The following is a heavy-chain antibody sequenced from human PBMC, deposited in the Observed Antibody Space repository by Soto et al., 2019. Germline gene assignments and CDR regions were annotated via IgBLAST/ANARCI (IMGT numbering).Heavy chain of an antibody. J-gene: IGHJ5*02. CDR2: IYYSGST. V-gene: IGHV4-31*03. Sequence: NPSETLSLTCTVSGGSISSGGYYWSWIRQHPGKGLEWIGYIYYSGSTYYNPSLKSRVTISVDTSKNQFSLKLSSVTAADTAVYYCARASNDYYDSSGHPGFDPWGQGTLVTVS. CDR1: GGSISSGGYY. D-gene: IGHD3-22*01. CDR3: ARASNDYYDSSGHPGFDP.